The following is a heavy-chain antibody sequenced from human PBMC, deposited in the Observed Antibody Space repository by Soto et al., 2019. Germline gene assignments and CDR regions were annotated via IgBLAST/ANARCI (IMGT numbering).Heavy chain of an antibody. CDR1: GFTFSSYA. Sequence: PGGSLRLSCAASGFTFSSYAMSWVRQAPGKGLEWVSAISGSGGSTYYADSVKGRFTISRDNSKNTLYLQMNSLRAEDTAVYYCAKDRSYYDSSGQFDYWGQGTLVTVSS. V-gene: IGHV3-23*01. CDR2: ISGSGGST. J-gene: IGHJ4*02. D-gene: IGHD3-22*01. CDR3: AKDRSYYDSSGQFDY.